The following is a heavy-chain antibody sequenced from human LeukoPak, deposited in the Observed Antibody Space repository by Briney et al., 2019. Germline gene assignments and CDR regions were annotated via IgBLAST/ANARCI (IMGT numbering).Heavy chain of an antibody. CDR3: AVLRGITIFGVVTNWFDP. J-gene: IGHJ5*02. D-gene: IGHD3-3*01. V-gene: IGHV1-69*13. Sequence: ASVNVSCKASGGTFSSYAISWVRQAPGQGLEWMGGIIPIFGTANYAQKFQGRVTITADESTSTAYMELSSLRSEDTAVYYCAVLRGITIFGVVTNWFDPWGQGTLVTVSS. CDR2: IIPIFGTA. CDR1: GGTFSSYA.